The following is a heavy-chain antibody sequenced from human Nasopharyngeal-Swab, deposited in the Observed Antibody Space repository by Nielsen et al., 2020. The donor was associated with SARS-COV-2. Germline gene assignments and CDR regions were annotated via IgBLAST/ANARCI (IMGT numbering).Heavy chain of an antibody. CDR3: ARGGGSSSWVDY. D-gene: IGHD6-13*01. V-gene: IGHV4-31*03. CDR1: GGSISSGGYY. CDR2: IYYSGST. J-gene: IGHJ4*02. Sequence: SETLSLTCTVSGGSISSGGYYWSWIRQHPGKGLEWIGYIYYSGSTYYNPSLKSRVTISVDTSKNQFSLELSSVTAADTAVYYCARGGGSSSWVDYWGQGTLVTVSS.